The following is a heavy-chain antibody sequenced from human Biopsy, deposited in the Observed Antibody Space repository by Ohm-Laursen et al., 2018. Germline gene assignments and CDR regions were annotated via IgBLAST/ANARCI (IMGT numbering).Heavy chain of an antibody. V-gene: IGHV1-46*01. CDR2: INPGGNST. CDR1: GYTFTSYD. J-gene: IGHJ4*02. D-gene: IGHD2-15*01. CDR3: ALAAFDD. Sequence: EASVTVSCKASGYTFTSYDISWARQPPGHGLEWMGIINPGGNSTAYTPNFQGRVTMTWDTSTTTVYMELSSLRSEDTAVYYCALAAFDDWGQGTLVTVPS.